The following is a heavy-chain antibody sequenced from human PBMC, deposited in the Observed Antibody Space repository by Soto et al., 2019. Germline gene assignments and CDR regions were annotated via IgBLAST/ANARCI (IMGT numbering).Heavy chain of an antibody. J-gene: IGHJ4*02. Sequence: QVQLQESSPGLVKPSQTLSLTCTVSGGSISSSGYYWSWVRQHQGKGLEWIGYIYYSGSTYYNSSRKSRLSISFDTSKNPFAMKLSSVTAADTAVYYCARVLAGNGNLDSWGQGTLVTVSS. D-gene: IGHD1-1*01. CDR1: GGSISSSGYY. V-gene: IGHV4-31*03. CDR2: IYYSGST. CDR3: ARVLAGNGNLDS.